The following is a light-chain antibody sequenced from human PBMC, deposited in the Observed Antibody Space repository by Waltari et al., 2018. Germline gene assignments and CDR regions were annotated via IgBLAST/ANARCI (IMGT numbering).Light chain of an antibody. J-gene: IGLJ3*02. V-gene: IGLV8-61*01. CDR3: LLYMGSGIWV. Sequence: QTVVTQEPSLSVSPGGTVTLTCALSSGSLSSTSYASWYQQSPGQHPRTVVCKANFRTSGGPDRFSGSVLGNKAVLIITGAQAEDESTYYCLLYMGSGIWVFGGGTKLTVL. CDR2: KAN. CDR1: SGSLSSTSY.